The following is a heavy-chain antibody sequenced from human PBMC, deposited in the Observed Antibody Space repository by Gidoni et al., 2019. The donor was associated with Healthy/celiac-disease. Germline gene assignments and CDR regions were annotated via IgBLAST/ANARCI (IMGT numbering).Heavy chain of an antibody. J-gene: IGHJ4*02. V-gene: IGHV3-73*02. Sequence: EVQLVESGGGLVQPGGSLKLSCAASGFPSSGAARHWVRQASGKGLEWVGRIRSKANSYATAYAASVKGRFTISRDDSKNTAYLQMNSLKTEDTAVYYCTRRDTAMVTEIDYWGQGTLVTVSS. CDR2: IRSKANSYAT. D-gene: IGHD5-18*01. CDR3: TRRDTAMVTEIDY. CDR1: GFPSSGAA.